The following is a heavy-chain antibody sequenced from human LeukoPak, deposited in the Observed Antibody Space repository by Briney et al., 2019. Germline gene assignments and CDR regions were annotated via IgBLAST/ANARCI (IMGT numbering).Heavy chain of an antibody. V-gene: IGHV1-69*01. Sequence: SVKVSCKASGGTFSSYAISWVRQAPGQGLEWMGGIIPIFGTANYAQKFQGRVTITADESTSTAYMELSSLRSEDTAVYYCARDHNSGLRYYYGMDVWGQGTTVTASS. D-gene: IGHD6-19*01. CDR1: GGTFSSYA. CDR2: IIPIFGTA. CDR3: ARDHNSGLRYYYGMDV. J-gene: IGHJ6*02.